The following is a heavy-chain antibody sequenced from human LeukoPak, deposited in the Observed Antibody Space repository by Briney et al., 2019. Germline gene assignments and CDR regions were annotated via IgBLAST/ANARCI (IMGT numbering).Heavy chain of an antibody. CDR1: GFXFSHYA. D-gene: IGHD4-17*01. Sequence: PGGSLRLSCAASGFXFSHYAIHWVRRAPGKGREWVTFVSAEGDRRYYADSVKGRFTISRDDSKSSLYLQMNSLRAEDTALCYCVRDLSGHYSFDHWGQGALVTVSS. J-gene: IGHJ4*02. CDR3: VRDLSGHYSFDH. V-gene: IGHV3-30*01. CDR2: VSAEGDRR.